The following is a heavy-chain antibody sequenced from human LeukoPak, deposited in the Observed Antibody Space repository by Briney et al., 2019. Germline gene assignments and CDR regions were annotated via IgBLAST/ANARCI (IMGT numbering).Heavy chain of an antibody. J-gene: IGHJ5*02. D-gene: IGHD3-3*01. CDR1: GGSISSGDYY. Sequence: SETLSLTCTVSGGSISSGDYYWSWIRQPPGKGLEWIGYIYYSGSTYYNPSLESRVTISVDTSKNQFSLKLSSVTAADTAVYYCARGKEYDFWSGYYGWFDPWGQGTLVTVSS. V-gene: IGHV4-30-4*08. CDR3: ARGKEYDFWSGYYGWFDP. CDR2: IYYSGST.